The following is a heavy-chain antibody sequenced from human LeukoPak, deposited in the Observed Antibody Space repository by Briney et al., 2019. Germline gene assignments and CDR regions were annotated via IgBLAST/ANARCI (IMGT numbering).Heavy chain of an antibody. CDR2: ISSNGGST. J-gene: IGHJ6*02. Sequence: PGGSLRLSCAASGFTFSSYAMHWVRQAPGKGLEYVSAISSNGGSTYYANSVKGRFTISRDNSKNTLYLQMGSLRAEDMAVYYCARKRADFWSGRSFYGMDVWGQGTTVTVSS. CDR1: GFTFSSYA. D-gene: IGHD3-3*01. CDR3: ARKRADFWSGRSFYGMDV. V-gene: IGHV3-64*01.